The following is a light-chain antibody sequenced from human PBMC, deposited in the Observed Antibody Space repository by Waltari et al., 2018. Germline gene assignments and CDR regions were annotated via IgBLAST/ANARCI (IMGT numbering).Light chain of an antibody. CDR1: QSVSNM. V-gene: IGKV3-11*01. CDR2: DTS. CDR3: QQRSNWPPT. Sequence: EIVLTQSPGTLSLSPGERATLPCRASQSVSNMLAWYQQKPGQAPRLLIYDTSNRATGIPARFSGSGSETDFTLTISSLGPEDFAVYYCQQRSNWPPTFGQGTKVEI. J-gene: IGKJ1*01.